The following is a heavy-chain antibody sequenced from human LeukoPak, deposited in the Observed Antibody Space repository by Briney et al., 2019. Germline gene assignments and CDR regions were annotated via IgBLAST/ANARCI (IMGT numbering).Heavy chain of an antibody. CDR1: GFALNSYA. CDR3: VKSLATGGKWYFHY. V-gene: IGHV3-23*01. Sequence: GGSLSLLCRASGFALNSYAIRGPRQAPGEGLEWVSGITTGGGSTFYAVSVKGRFTISRDNSKSTLYLPMNSLRAEATAVFYCVKSLATGGKWYFHYWGQGTLVTVSS. CDR2: ITTGGGST. J-gene: IGHJ4*02. D-gene: IGHD5-12*01.